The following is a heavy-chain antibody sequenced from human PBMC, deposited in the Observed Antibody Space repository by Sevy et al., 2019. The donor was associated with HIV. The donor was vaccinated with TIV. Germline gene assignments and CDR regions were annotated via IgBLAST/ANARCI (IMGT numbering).Heavy chain of an antibody. V-gene: IGHV3-7*01. CDR1: GFTFSSYW. CDR3: ASYDFWSGYSNFDY. D-gene: IGHD3-3*01. CDR2: IKQDGSEK. Sequence: GGSLRLSCAASGFTFSSYWMSWVRQAPGKGLEWVANIKQDGSEKYYVDSVKGRFTISRDNAKNSLYLQMNSLRAEDTAVYYCASYDFWSGYSNFDYWGQGTLVIVSS. J-gene: IGHJ4*02.